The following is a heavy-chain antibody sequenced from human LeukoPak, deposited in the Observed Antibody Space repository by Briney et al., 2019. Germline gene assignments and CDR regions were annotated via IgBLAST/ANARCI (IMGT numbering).Heavy chain of an antibody. CDR3: ARDLRLGELSFDY. Sequence: AASEKVSCKASGYTFTGYYMHWVRQAPGQGLEWMGWINPNSGGTNYAQMFQGRVTMTRDTSISTAYMELSRLRSDDTAVYYCARDLRLGELSFDYWGQGTLVTVSS. J-gene: IGHJ4*02. D-gene: IGHD3-16*02. CDR2: INPNSGGT. CDR1: GYTFTGYY. V-gene: IGHV1-2*02.